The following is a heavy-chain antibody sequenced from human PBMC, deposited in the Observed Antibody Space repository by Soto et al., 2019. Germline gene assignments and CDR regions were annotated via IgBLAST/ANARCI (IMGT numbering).Heavy chain of an antibody. J-gene: IGHJ4*02. Sequence: ASETLSLTCAVSGYSISSGYYWGWIRQPPGKGLEWIGSIYHSGSTYYNPSLKSRVTISVDTSKNQFSLKLSSVTAADTAVYYCARGFGRGWYERGSFYDYWGQGTLVTVSS. V-gene: IGHV4-38-2*01. CDR2: IYHSGST. D-gene: IGHD6-19*01. CDR1: GYSISSGYY. CDR3: ARGFGRGWYERGSFYDY.